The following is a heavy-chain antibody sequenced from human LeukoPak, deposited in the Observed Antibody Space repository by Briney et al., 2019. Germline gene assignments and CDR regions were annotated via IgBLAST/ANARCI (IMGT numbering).Heavy chain of an antibody. V-gene: IGHV3-9*01. CDR1: GFTLEDYA. J-gene: IGHJ4*02. Sequence: GGSLRLSCAASGFTLEDYAMHWVGQAPGKGLEWVSGISWNSGSIGYADSVKGRFTISRDNAKNSLYLQMNSLRAEDTALYYCAKGGYSYGYFNYFDYWGQGTLVTVSS. CDR3: AKGGYSYGYFNYFDY. D-gene: IGHD5-18*01. CDR2: ISWNSGSI.